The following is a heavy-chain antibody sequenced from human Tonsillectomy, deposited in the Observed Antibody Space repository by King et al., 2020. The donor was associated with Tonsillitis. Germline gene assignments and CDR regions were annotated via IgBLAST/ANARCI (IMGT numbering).Heavy chain of an antibody. CDR1: GYTFTGYY. V-gene: IGHV1-2*02. CDR2: INPNSGGT. CDR3: AREISERDDWFDP. J-gene: IGHJ5*02. D-gene: IGHD1-1*01. Sequence: QLVQSGAEVKKPGASVEVSCKASGYTFTGYYMHWVRQAPGQGLEWMGWINPNSGGTNYAQKFQGRVTMTRDTSISTAYMELSRLGSDDTAVYYCAREISERDDWFDPWGQGTLVTVSS.